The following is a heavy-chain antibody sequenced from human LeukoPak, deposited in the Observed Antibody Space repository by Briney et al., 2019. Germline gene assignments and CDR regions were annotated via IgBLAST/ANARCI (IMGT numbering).Heavy chain of an antibody. CDR1: GSTFSNYV. CDR3: ARINYAFDI. J-gene: IGHJ3*02. Sequence: GGSLRLSCAASGSTFSNYVLTWVRQAPGKGLEWVSSISSSSSYIYYADSVKGRFTISRDNAKNSLYLQMNSLRAEDTAVYYCARINYAFDIWGQGTMVTVSS. D-gene: IGHD5-24*01. V-gene: IGHV3-21*01. CDR2: ISSSSSYI.